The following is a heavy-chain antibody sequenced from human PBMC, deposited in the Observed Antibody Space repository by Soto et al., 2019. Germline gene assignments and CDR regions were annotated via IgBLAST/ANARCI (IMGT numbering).Heavy chain of an antibody. Sequence: PGGSLRLSCAASGFTFSSYGMHWVRQAPGKGLEWVAVIWYDGSNKYYADSVKGRFTISRDNSKNTLYLQMNSLRAEDTAVYYCARDLGYCISTSCRNYYYYYGMDVWGQGTTVTVSS. CDR1: GFTFSSYG. CDR2: IWYDGSNK. V-gene: IGHV3-33*01. CDR3: ARDLGYCISTSCRNYYYYYGMDV. J-gene: IGHJ6*02. D-gene: IGHD2-2*01.